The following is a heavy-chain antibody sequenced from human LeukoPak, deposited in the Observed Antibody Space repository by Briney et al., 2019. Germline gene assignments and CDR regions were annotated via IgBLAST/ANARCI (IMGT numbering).Heavy chain of an antibody. CDR2: IIPISGTA. CDR3: AGSYNTYYAQDY. D-gene: IGHD1-14*01. CDR1: GDTFSIYA. V-gene: IGHV1-69*06. Sequence: SVNVSCKASGDTFSIYAISWVRQAPGQGPEWIGGIIPISGTAKYAQKLQGRVTISADMSTGTVYMELSSLRSEDTAVYYCAGSYNTYYAQDYWGQGALVTVSS. J-gene: IGHJ4*02.